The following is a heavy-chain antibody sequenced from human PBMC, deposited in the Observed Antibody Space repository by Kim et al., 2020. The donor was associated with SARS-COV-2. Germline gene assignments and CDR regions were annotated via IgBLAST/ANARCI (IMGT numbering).Heavy chain of an antibody. D-gene: IGHD5-18*01. Sequence: GGSLRLSCTASGFTFGDYAMSWFRQAPGKGLEWVGFIRSKAYGGTTEYAASVKGRFTISRDDSKSIAYLQMNSLKTEDTAVYYCTRDHELWLPQTEAWGQGTLVTVSS. CDR3: TRDHELWLPQTEA. V-gene: IGHV3-49*03. CDR2: IRSKAYGGTT. J-gene: IGHJ4*02. CDR1: GFTFGDYA.